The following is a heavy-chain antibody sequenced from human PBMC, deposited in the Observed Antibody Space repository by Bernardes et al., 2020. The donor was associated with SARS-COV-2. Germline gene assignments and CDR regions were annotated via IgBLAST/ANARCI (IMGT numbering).Heavy chain of an antibody. CDR3: AVRFVFGVVL. CDR1: GGSISSSSNY. V-gene: IGHV4-39*01. J-gene: IGHJ4*02. Sequence: SATLRLTCTVSGGSISSSSNYWGWIRQPQGKGLEWIGSIYYSGSTYYNPSLKSRVTISVDTSKNQFSLKLSSVTAADTAVYYCAVRFVFGVVLWGQGTLVTVSS. D-gene: IGHD3-3*01. CDR2: IYYSGST.